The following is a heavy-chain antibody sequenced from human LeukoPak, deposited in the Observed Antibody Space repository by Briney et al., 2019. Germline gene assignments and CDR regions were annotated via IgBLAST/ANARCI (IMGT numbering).Heavy chain of an antibody. J-gene: IGHJ2*01. Sequence: PSETLSLTCTVSGGSISSYSWSWIRQPPEKGLEWIGYLSYSGSTNYNPSLKSRVTISVDTSKNQFSLELSSVTAADTAVYYCARPTKAYCGGDCYVWYFDLWGRGTLVTVSS. CDR2: LSYSGST. CDR1: GGSISSYS. V-gene: IGHV4-59*08. CDR3: ARPTKAYCGGDCYVWYFDL. D-gene: IGHD2-21*02.